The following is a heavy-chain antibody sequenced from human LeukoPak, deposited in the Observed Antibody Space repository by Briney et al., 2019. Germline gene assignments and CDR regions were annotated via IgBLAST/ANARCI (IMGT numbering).Heavy chain of an antibody. Sequence: TGGSLRLSCAASGFTFSSYAMSWVRQAPGKGLGWVSAISGGGGITYYADSVKGRFTISRDNSKNTLYLQMSSLRAEDTAVYYCAKDTFSESRYGVLDSWGQGTLVTVSS. D-gene: IGHD3-10*01. V-gene: IGHV3-23*01. J-gene: IGHJ4*02. CDR3: AKDTFSESRYGVLDS. CDR2: ISGGGGIT. CDR1: GFTFSSYA.